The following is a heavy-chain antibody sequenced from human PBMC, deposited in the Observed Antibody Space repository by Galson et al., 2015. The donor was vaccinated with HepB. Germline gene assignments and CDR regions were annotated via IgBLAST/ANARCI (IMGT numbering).Heavy chain of an antibody. CDR3: ASSEQLVPPYFDY. CDR1: GYRFTNYW. CDR2: IYPGDSDT. J-gene: IGHJ4*02. V-gene: IGHV5-51*03. Sequence: QSGAEVKKPGESLKISCKASGYRFTNYWIAWVRQMPGKGLEWMGIIYPGDSDTRYSPSFQGQVTISADKSISTAYLQWSSLKASDTAMYYCASSEQLVPPYFDYWGQGTLVTVSS. D-gene: IGHD6-6*01.